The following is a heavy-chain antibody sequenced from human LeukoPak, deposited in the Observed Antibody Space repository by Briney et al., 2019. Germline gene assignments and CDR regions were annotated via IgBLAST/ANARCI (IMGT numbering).Heavy chain of an antibody. CDR1: GYSINSGYY. CDR3: AREAIRGLFDY. CDR2: IYHSGST. Sequence: PSETLSLTCTVSGYSINSGYYWGWIRQPPGKGLEWIGSIYHSGSTYYNPSLKSRVTISVDTSKNQFSLKLSSVTAADTAVYYCAREAIRGLFDYWGQGTLVTVSS. V-gene: IGHV4-38-2*02. J-gene: IGHJ4*02. D-gene: IGHD5-24*01.